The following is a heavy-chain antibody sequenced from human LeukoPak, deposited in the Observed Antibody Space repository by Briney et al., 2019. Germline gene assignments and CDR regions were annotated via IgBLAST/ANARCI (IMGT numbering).Heavy chain of an antibody. CDR3: ARGPSGYHNT. Sequence: SETLSLTCAVYGGSFSGCYWSWIRQPPGKGLEWIGEINHSGSTNYNPSLKSRVTISVDMSKNQFSLKLSSVTAEDTAVYYCARGPSGYHNTGGQGTLVTVSS. D-gene: IGHD5-12*01. J-gene: IGHJ4*02. CDR2: INHSGST. CDR1: GGSFSGCY. V-gene: IGHV4-34*01.